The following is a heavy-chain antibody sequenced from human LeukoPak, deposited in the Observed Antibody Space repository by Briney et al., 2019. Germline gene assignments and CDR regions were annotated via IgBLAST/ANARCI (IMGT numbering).Heavy chain of an antibody. CDR2: ITSSGSAI. CDR3: ARANGGKQQLVYFYYYYYYMDV. J-gene: IGHJ6*03. V-gene: IGHV3-48*03. Sequence: PGGSLRLSCAASGFTFSSYEMNWVRQAPGKGLEWVSYITSSGSAIYYADSVKGRFTISRDNAKNSVYLQMNSLRAEDTAVYYCARANGGKQQLVYFYYYYYYMDVWGKGTTVTISS. CDR1: GFTFSSYE. D-gene: IGHD6-13*01.